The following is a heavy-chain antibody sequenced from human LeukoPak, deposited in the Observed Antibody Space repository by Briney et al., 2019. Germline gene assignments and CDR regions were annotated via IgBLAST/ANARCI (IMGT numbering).Heavy chain of an antibody. CDR2: MNPKSGST. CDR1: GYTFINYN. D-gene: IGHD2-2*01. Sequence: GASVKVSCKASGYTFINYNINWVRQATGQGLEWRGWMNPKSGSTGYAQKFQGRVTMTRNTSIKTAYMELSRLRSEDTAVYYCARRLKYQLVNWFDPWGQGTLVSVSS. V-gene: IGHV1-8*01. CDR3: ARRLKYQLVNWFDP. J-gene: IGHJ5*02.